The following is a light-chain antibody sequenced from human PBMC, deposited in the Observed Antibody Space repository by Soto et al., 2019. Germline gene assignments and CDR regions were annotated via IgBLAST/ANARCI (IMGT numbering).Light chain of an antibody. J-gene: IGKJ1*01. CDR2: AAS. Sequence: DIQMTQSLSSLSASVGDRVTITCRASQGISTYLNCYQQKPGKAPKLLIYAASSLQSGVPSRFSGSGSETDFTLTISSLQPEDFATYSCQQSYSTTWTFGQGTKVEIK. CDR1: QGISTY. V-gene: IGKV1-39*01. CDR3: QQSYSTTWT.